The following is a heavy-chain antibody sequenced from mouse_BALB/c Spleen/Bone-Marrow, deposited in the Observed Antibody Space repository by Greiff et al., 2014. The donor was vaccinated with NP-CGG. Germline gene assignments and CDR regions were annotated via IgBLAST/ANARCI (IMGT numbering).Heavy chain of an antibody. D-gene: IGHD2-1*01. CDR1: GYTFTDYE. J-gene: IGHJ3*01. V-gene: IGHV1-15*01. Sequence: VQLVESGAELVRPGASVTLSCKASGYTFTDYEMHWVKQTPVHGLEWIGAIDPETGGTAYNQKFKGKATLTADKSSSKAYMELRSLTSEDSAVYYCTRWDGNYGWFAYWGQGTLVTVSA. CDR3: TRWDGNYGWFAY. CDR2: IDPETGGT.